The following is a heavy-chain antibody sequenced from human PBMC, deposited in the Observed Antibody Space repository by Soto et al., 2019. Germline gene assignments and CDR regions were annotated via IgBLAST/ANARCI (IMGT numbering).Heavy chain of an antibody. J-gene: IGHJ4*02. CDR3: ASGTDVVVTALQR. CDR2: SSYDGGKK. D-gene: IGHD2-21*02. Sequence: QVHLVESGGGVVQPGRSLRLSCAASGFTFSSDGMHWVRQAPGKGLEWVAASSYDGGKKYCADSVKGRFTISRDNSKNTVYLQMDSLRADDTGVYFCASGTDVVVTALQRWGQGTLVTVSS. V-gene: IGHV3-30*19. CDR1: GFTFSSDG.